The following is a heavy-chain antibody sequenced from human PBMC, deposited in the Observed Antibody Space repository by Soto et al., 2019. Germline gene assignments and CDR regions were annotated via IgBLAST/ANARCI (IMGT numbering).Heavy chain of an antibody. Sequence: PGGSLRLSCVSSGLSFGSYDFPWVRRVPGKGLEWVSGIGTTADTSYRDSVKGRFTISRENAKSSLYLQMNSLRAEDTAVYYCSAFDTGDSSSFWGQGTPVTAPQ. CDR3: SAFDTGDSSSF. CDR2: IGTTADT. D-gene: IGHD3-22*01. CDR1: GLSFGSYD. V-gene: IGHV3-13*01. J-gene: IGHJ4*02.